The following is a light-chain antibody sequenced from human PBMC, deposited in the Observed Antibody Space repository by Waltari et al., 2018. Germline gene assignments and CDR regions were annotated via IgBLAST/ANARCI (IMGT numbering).Light chain of an antibody. Sequence: SYALTQPLSVSVALGQTATLSCGGSYIGTRSVHWYQQRPGQAPVLVIYRDSKRPSGIPERFSCSNSGNTATLTISRAQAGDEADYYCQVWDSSAEVFGGGTKLTVL. CDR3: QVWDSSAEV. J-gene: IGLJ2*01. CDR1: YIGTRS. CDR2: RDS. V-gene: IGLV3-9*01.